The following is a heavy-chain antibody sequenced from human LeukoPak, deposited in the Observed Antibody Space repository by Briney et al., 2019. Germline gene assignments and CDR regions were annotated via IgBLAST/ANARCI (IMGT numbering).Heavy chain of an antibody. V-gene: IGHV4-59*01. CDR2: IYYSGTT. CDR1: GGSISIFY. J-gene: IGHJ4*02. CDR3: ARIDAVAATPTSFDY. Sequence: NPSETLSLTCTVSGGSISIFYWSWIRQPPGKGLEWIGDIYYSGTTNYNPSLKSRVTISLDTSKNQFSLRLSSVTAADTAVYYCARIDAVAATPTSFDYWGQGTLVTVFS. D-gene: IGHD6-19*01.